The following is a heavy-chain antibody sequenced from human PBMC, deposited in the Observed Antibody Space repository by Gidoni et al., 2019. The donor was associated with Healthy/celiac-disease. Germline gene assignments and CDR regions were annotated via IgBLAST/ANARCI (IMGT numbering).Heavy chain of an antibody. CDR2: ISSSSSYI. Sequence: EVQLVESGGGLVKPGGSLRLSCAASGFTFLSHSSNLVRQAPGKGLEWVSSISSSSSYIYYADSVKGRFTISRDNAKNSLYLQMNSLRAEDTAVYYCARDFRVYCGGDCSRYYYYMDVWGKGTTVTVSS. CDR3: ARDFRVYCGGDCSRYYYYMDV. V-gene: IGHV3-21*01. D-gene: IGHD2-21*01. CDR1: GFTFLSHS. J-gene: IGHJ6*03.